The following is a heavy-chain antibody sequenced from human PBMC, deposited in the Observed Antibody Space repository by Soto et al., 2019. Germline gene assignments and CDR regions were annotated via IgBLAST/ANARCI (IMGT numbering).Heavy chain of an antibody. J-gene: IGHJ6*02. CDR2: IYHSGST. Sequence: QVQLQESGPGLVKPSGTLSLTCAVSGGSISSSNCWSWVRQPPGKGLEWIGEIYHSGSTNYNPSLKSRVTISIAKSNNQFSLTLSSVTAADTAVYYCARVSGSYYYGMDVWGQGTTVTVSS. V-gene: IGHV4-4*02. CDR3: ARVSGSYYYGMDV. CDR1: GGSISSSNC. D-gene: IGHD3-10*01.